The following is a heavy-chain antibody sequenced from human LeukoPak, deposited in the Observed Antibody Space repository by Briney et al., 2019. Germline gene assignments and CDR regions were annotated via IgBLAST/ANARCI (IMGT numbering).Heavy chain of an antibody. Sequence: GGSLRLSCAASGFTLSSYDTHWVRQATGKGLEWVSGIGNAGDTYYSASVKGRFTLSRENARNSLYLQMNNLRAGDTAVYYCARDRSEYYYYPMDVWGQGTTVTASS. V-gene: IGHV3-13*04. CDR2: IGNAGDT. CDR3: ARDRSEYYYYPMDV. CDR1: GFTLSSYD. J-gene: IGHJ6*02.